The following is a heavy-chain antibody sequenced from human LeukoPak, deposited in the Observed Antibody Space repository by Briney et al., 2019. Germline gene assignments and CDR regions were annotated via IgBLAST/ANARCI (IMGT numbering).Heavy chain of an antibody. V-gene: IGHV1-2*02. D-gene: IGHD1-26*01. CDR2: INPNSGGT. CDR3: AIIPRVGATGYFDY. CDR1: GYTFTGYY. J-gene: IGHJ4*02. Sequence: GASVKVSCKASGYTFTGYYMHWVRQAPGQGLEWMGWINPNSGGTNYAQKFQGRVTMTRDTAISTAYMELSSLKASDTAMYYCAIIPRVGATGYFDYWGQGTLVTVSS.